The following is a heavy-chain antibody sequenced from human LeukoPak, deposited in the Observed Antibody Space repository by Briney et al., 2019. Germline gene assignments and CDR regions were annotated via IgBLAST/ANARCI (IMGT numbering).Heavy chain of an antibody. V-gene: IGHV3-7*01. Sequence: GGSLRLSCAASGFTFSSYWMSWVRQAPGKGLEWVANIKQDGSEKYYVDSVKGRFTISRDNAKNSLYLQMNSLRAEDTAVYYCARMNGSGSYWFELYYYYYMDVWGKGTTVTISS. CDR1: GFTFSSYW. J-gene: IGHJ6*03. CDR3: ARMNGSGSYWFELYYYYYMDV. D-gene: IGHD3-10*01. CDR2: IKQDGSEK.